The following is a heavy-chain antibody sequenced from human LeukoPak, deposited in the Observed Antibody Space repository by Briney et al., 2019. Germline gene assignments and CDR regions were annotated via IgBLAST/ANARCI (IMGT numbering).Heavy chain of an antibody. J-gene: IGHJ6*02. Sequence: SETLSLTCAVYGGSFSGYYWSWIRQPPGKGLEWIGEINHSGSTNYNPSLKSRVTISVDTSKNQFSLELSSVTAADTAVYYCANVLAVGNDGMDVWGQGTTVTVSS. CDR2: INHSGST. CDR3: ANVLAVGNDGMDV. CDR1: GGSFSGYY. D-gene: IGHD2-15*01. V-gene: IGHV4-34*01.